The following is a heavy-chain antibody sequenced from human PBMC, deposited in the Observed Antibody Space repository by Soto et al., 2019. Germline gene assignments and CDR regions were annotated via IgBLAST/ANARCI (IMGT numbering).Heavy chain of an antibody. CDR1: GYSFTNYW. V-gene: IGHV5-51*01. Sequence: GESLKISCKTSGYSFTNYWIGWVRQMPGKGLEWMGIIYPGDSDTRYSPSFQGQVTISADKSISTAYLQWSSLKASDTALYCCARLSKMAAITASFDYWGQGTLVTVSS. CDR2: IYPGDSDT. D-gene: IGHD5-12*01. CDR3: ARLSKMAAITASFDY. J-gene: IGHJ4*02.